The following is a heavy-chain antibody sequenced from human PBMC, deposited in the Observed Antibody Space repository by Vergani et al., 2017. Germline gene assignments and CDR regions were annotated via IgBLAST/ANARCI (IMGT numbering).Heavy chain of an antibody. CDR3: ARSNDYGDYADLPTFDY. Sequence: QVQLQESGPGLVKPSQTLSLTCTVSGGSISSGDYYWRWIRQPPGKGLEWIGYIYYSGSTYYNPSLKSRVTISVDTSKNQFSLKLSSVTAADTAVYYCARSNDYGDYADLPTFDYWGQGTLVTVSS. J-gene: IGHJ4*02. CDR2: IYYSGST. V-gene: IGHV4-30-4*01. CDR1: GGSISSGDYY. D-gene: IGHD4-17*01.